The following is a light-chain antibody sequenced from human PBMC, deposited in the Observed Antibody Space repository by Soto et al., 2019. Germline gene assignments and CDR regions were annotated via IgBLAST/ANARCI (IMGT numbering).Light chain of an antibody. V-gene: IGKV1-39*01. J-gene: IGKJ1*01. Sequence: DIQMTQFPSSLSASVGDSVTITCRSSQTIRVYLNWYQHRPGKAPTVLIYGATKLQSGVSPRFSASVSGTEYTLTINNLQPEDIATYFCQQSYNSAWTFGQGTRV. CDR2: GAT. CDR1: QTIRVY. CDR3: QQSYNSAWT.